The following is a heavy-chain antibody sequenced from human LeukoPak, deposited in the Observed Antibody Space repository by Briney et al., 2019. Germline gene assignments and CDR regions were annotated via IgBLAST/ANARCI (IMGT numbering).Heavy chain of an antibody. Sequence: SETLSLTCAVYGGSFSGYYWSWIRQPPGKGLEWIGEINHSGSTNYNPSLKSRVTISVDTSKNQFSLKLSSVTAADTAVYYCARGGAGLRYFDWLSSWFDPWSQGTLVTVSS. D-gene: IGHD3-9*01. CDR3: ARGGAGLRYFDWLSSWFDP. J-gene: IGHJ5*02. V-gene: IGHV4-34*01. CDR1: GGSFSGYY. CDR2: INHSGST.